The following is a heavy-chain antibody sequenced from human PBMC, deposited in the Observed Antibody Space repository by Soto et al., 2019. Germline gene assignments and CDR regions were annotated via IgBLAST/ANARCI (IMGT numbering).Heavy chain of an antibody. CDR2: INSDGSST. Sequence: GGSLRLSCAASRFTFSSFWFHWVRQAPGKGLVWVSHINSDGSSTSYADSVKGRFTISRDNARNTLYLQMTSLSAEDTAMYYCAKDIKTTRTNVIFDSWGQGTLVTVSS. V-gene: IGHV3-74*01. CDR3: AKDIKTTRTNVIFDS. CDR1: RFTFSSFW. J-gene: IGHJ4*02. D-gene: IGHD1-7*01.